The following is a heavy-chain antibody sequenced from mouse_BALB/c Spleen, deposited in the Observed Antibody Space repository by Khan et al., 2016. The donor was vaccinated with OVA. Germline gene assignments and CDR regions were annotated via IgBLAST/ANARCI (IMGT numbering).Heavy chain of an antibody. Sequence: VQLVETGPGPVAPSQSLSITCTISGFSLTNYGVHWIRQPPGKGLEWLVVIWSDGSTTYNSALKSRLTITKDNSKSQVFLQMNSLQTDDTAIYFCARQPYYHYNIMDYWGQGTSVTVSS. CDR3: ARQPYYHYNIMDY. V-gene: IGHV2-6-1*01. D-gene: IGHD2-10*01. J-gene: IGHJ4*01. CDR1: GFSLTNYG. CDR2: IWSDGST.